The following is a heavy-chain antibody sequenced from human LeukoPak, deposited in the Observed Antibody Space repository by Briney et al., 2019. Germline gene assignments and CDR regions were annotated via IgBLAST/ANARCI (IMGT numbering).Heavy chain of an antibody. D-gene: IGHD6-13*01. J-gene: IGHJ6*03. Sequence: ASVKVSCKASGGTFSSYAISWVRQAPGQGLEWMGGIIPIFGTANYAQKFQGRVTITADESTSTAYMELSSLRSEDTAVYYCASPSIAAAAYYYYYMDVWGKGTTVTVSS. V-gene: IGHV1-69*13. CDR2: IIPIFGTA. CDR3: ASPSIAAAAYYYYYMDV. CDR1: GGTFSSYA.